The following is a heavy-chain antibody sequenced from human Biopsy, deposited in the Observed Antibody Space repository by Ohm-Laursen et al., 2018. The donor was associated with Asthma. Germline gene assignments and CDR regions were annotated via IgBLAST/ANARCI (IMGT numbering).Heavy chain of an antibody. CDR2: VYYTGNT. V-gene: IGHV4-39*01. D-gene: IGHD6-19*01. CDR3: ARHWSGNGWEDVHNWFDP. CDR1: GASITTPNY. J-gene: IGHJ5*02. Sequence: ETLSLTCAVSGASITTPNYWAWIRQPPGRGLEWLGSVYYTGNTIYSSSLRSRLTMSVDSSRSQFSLRLSSVTAADRGVYYCARHWSGNGWEDVHNWFDPWGPGIGVTVSS.